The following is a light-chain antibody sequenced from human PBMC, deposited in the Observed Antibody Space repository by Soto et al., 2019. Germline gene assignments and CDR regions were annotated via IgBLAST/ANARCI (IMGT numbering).Light chain of an antibody. CDR2: GAS. CDR3: QQYGSSPWT. Sequence: EIVLTQSPGTLSLSPGERATLSFRASQSVSSSYLAWYQQKLGQAPRLLIYGASSRATGIPDRFSGSGSGTDFTLTISRLETEDFAVYYCQQYGSSPWTFGQGTKVEIK. CDR1: QSVSSSY. V-gene: IGKV3-20*01. J-gene: IGKJ1*01.